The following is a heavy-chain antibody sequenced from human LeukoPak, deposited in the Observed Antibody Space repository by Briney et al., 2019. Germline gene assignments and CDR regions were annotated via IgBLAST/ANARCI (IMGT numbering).Heavy chain of an antibody. D-gene: IGHD6-19*01. CDR2: IPDTGVDT. CDR3: ARDEQWLVWRGRGTFDY. V-gene: IGHV3-23*01. Sequence: GGSLRLSCAASGFTFSRYGMSWVRQAPGRGPEWVAGIPDTGVDTYYADSVRGRFTISRDNAKNSLYLQMNSLRDEDTAVYYCARDEQWLVWRGRGTFDYWGQGTLVTVSS. J-gene: IGHJ4*02. CDR1: GFTFSRYG.